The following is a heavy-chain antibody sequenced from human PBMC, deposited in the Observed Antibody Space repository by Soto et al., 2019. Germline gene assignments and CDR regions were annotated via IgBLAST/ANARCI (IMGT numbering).Heavy chain of an antibody. CDR1: GYTFTSHD. CDR3: ARWDYGVYARFDY. V-gene: IGHV1-8*01. Sequence: ASVKVSCKASGYTFTSHDINWVRQATGQGLEWMGWMNPNSGNTGYAQKFQGRVTMTRNTSISTAYMGLSSLRSEDTAVYYCARWDYGVYARFDYWGQGTLVTVSS. J-gene: IGHJ4*02. D-gene: IGHD4-17*01. CDR2: MNPNSGNT.